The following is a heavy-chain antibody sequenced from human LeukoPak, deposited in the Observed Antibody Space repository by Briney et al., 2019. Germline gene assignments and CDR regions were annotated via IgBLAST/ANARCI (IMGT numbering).Heavy chain of an antibody. J-gene: IGHJ4*02. D-gene: IGHD3-16*01. CDR1: GFTFSSYA. CDR3: AKDWWVGDYVWGRQYYFDY. Sequence: GGSLRLSCAASGFTFSSYAMSWVRQAPGKGLEWVSAISGSGGSTYYADSVKGRFTISRDNSKNTLYLQMNSLRAEDTAVYYCAKDWWVGDYVWGRQYYFDYWGQGTLVAVSS. CDR2: ISGSGGST. V-gene: IGHV3-23*01.